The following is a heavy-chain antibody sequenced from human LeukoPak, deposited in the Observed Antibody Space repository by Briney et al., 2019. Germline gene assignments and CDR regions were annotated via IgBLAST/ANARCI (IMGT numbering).Heavy chain of an antibody. CDR3: ARVYTGEGFDC. J-gene: IGHJ4*02. V-gene: IGHV1-18*01. CDR2: ISAYDGNT. CDR1: GYTFTNSV. D-gene: IGHD3-10*01. Sequence: GASVKVSCKTSGYTFTNSVISWVRQAPGQGLEWMGWISAYDGNTNYAQNLQGRVTMTTDTSTSTAYMELRSLRSDDTAVYYCARVYTGEGFDCWGQGTLVTVSS.